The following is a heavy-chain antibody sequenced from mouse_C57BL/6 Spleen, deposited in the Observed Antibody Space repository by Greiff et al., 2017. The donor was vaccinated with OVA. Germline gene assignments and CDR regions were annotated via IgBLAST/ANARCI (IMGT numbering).Heavy chain of an antibody. CDR2: IDPETGGT. CDR3: TRSTMVTTGGFDY. CDR1: GYTFTDYE. V-gene: IGHV1-15*01. J-gene: IGHJ2*01. D-gene: IGHD2-2*01. Sequence: QVQLKQSGAELVRPGASVTLSCKASGYTFTDYEMHWVKQTPVHGLEWIGAIDPETGGTAYNQKFKGKAILTADKSSSTAYMELRSLTSEDSAVYYCTRSTMVTTGGFDYWSQGTTLTVSS.